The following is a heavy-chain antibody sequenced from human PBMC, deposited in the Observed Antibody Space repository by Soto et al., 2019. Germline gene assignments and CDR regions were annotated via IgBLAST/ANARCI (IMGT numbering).Heavy chain of an antibody. CDR2: INPSGGST. Sequence: GASMKVSRKASGYTFTSYHIDWVRQAPGQGLEWMGIINPSGGSTSYAQKFQGRVTMTRDTSTSTVYMELSSLRSEDTAVYYCARTEWGDSSGYFDYWGQGTLVTVSS. CDR3: ARTEWGDSSGYFDY. V-gene: IGHV1-46*01. CDR1: GYTFTSYH. J-gene: IGHJ4*02. D-gene: IGHD3-22*01.